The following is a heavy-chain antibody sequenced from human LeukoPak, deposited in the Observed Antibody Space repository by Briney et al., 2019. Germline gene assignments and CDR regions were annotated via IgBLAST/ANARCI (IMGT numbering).Heavy chain of an antibody. CDR3: TTEVVVVPAAMGAFDI. Sequence: GGSLRLSCAASGFTFSNAWMSWVRQAPGKGLEWVGRIKSKTDGGTTDYAAHVKGRFTISRDDSKNTLYLQMNSLKTEDTAVYYCTTEVVVVPAAMGAFDIWGQGTMVTVSS. D-gene: IGHD2-2*01. J-gene: IGHJ3*02. CDR1: GFTFSNAW. CDR2: IKSKTDGGTT. V-gene: IGHV3-15*01.